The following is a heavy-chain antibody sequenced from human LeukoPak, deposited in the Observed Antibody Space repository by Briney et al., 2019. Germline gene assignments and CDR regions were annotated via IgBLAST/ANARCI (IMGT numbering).Heavy chain of an antibody. D-gene: IGHD5-24*01. Sequence: GGSLRLSCAASGFTFSDYYMSWIRQAPGKGLEWVSYISSSGSTIYYADSVKGRFTIYRDNAKNSLYLQMNSLRAEDTAVYYCARVLLADGYKEMAVVGYFDYWGQGTLVTVSS. CDR1: GFTFSDYY. J-gene: IGHJ4*02. CDR3: ARVLLADGYKEMAVVGYFDY. V-gene: IGHV3-11*04. CDR2: ISSSGSTI.